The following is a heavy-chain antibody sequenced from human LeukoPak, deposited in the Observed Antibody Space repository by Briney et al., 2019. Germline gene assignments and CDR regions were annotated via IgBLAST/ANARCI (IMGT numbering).Heavy chain of an antibody. J-gene: IGHJ4*02. Sequence: GGSLRLSCAASGFSFSRYCMNWVRQAPGKGLEWVSSISSSSSYIYYADSVKGRLTISRDNAKNSLYLQMNSLRAEDTAVYYCASPYYDFWSGYYPLSYWGQGTLVTVSS. D-gene: IGHD3-3*01. V-gene: IGHV3-21*01. CDR1: GFSFSRYC. CDR2: ISSSSSYI. CDR3: ASPYYDFWSGYYPLSY.